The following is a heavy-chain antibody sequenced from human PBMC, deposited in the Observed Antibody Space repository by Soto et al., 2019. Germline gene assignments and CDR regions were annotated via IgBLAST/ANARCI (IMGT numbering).Heavy chain of an antibody. CDR2: ISAYNGNT. V-gene: IGHV1-18*01. CDR1: GYTFTSYG. CDR3: ARYGPYYDFWSGRRFDY. J-gene: IGHJ4*02. D-gene: IGHD3-3*01. Sequence: QVQLVQSGAEVKKPGASVKVSCKASGYTFTSYGISWVRQAPGQGLEWMGWISAYNGNTNYAQKLQGRVTMTTDTFTSTAYMELRSLRSDDTAVYYCARYGPYYDFWSGRRFDYWGQGTLVTVSS.